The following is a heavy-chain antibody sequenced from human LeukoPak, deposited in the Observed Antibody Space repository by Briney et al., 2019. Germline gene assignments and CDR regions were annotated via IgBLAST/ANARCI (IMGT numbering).Heavy chain of an antibody. CDR3: AIQRTGTTPDRPYYYYYGMDV. Sequence: KPGGSLRLSCAASGFTFSDYYMSWIRQAPGKGLEWVSYISSSGSTIYYADSVKGRFTISRDNAKNSLYLQMNSLRAEDTAVYYCAIQRTGTTPDRPYYYYYGMDVWGQGTTVTVSS. V-gene: IGHV3-11*01. CDR2: ISSSGSTI. J-gene: IGHJ6*02. CDR1: GFTFSDYY. D-gene: IGHD1-1*01.